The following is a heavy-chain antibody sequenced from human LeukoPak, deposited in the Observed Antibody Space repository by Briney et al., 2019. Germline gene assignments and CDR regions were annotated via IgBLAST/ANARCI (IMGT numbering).Heavy chain of an antibody. CDR3: ARANYYGSGKKDLDY. D-gene: IGHD3-10*01. CDR1: GYTFTGYY. CDR2: INPNSGGT. V-gene: IGHV1-2*02. J-gene: IGHJ4*02. Sequence: ASVKVSCKASGYTFTGYYMQWVRQAPGQGLEWMGWINPNSGGTNYAQKFQGRVTMTRDTSISTAYMELSRLRSDDTAVYYCARANYYGSGKKDLDYWRQGTLVTVSS.